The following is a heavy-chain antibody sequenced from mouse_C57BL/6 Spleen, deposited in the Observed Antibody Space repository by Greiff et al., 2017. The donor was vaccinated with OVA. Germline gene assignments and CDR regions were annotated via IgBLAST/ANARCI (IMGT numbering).Heavy chain of an antibody. Sequence: QVQLQQSGPELVKPGASVKISCKASGYAFSSSWMNWVKQRPGKGLEWIGRLYPGDGDTNYNGKLKGKATLTSDKSSSTAYMQLSSLTSEDSAVYFCARGYYDYEAFDYWGQGTTLTVSS. CDR1: GYAFSSSW. V-gene: IGHV1-82*01. CDR2: LYPGDGDT. J-gene: IGHJ2*01. D-gene: IGHD2-4*01. CDR3: ARGYYDYEAFDY.